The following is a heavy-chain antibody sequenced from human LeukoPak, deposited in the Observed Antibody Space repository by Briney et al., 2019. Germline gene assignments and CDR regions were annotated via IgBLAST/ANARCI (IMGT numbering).Heavy chain of an antibody. J-gene: IGHJ4*02. CDR2: INHSGST. V-gene: IGHV4-38-2*02. Sequence: PSETLSLTCTVSGYSISSGYYWGWIRQPPGKGLEWIGEINHSGSTNYNPSLKSRVTISVDTSKNQFSLKLSSVTAADTAVYYCARGTVTAIPFDYWGQGTLVTVSS. D-gene: IGHD2-21*02. CDR3: ARGTVTAIPFDY. CDR1: GYSISSGYY.